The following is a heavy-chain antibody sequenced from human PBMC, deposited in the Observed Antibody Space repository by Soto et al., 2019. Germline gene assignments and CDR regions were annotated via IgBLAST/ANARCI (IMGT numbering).Heavy chain of an antibody. Sequence: QVQLQESGPGLVKPSGTLSLTCAVSVGSISSSNWWSWVRQPPGKGLEWIGEIYHSGSTNYNPSLKRRVTISGDKSKSQFSLTLGSVTAAETAVYYCARVTPPICCSGGSCYSRDFDYWGQGTMVTVSS. D-gene: IGHD2-15*01. CDR1: VGSISSSNW. V-gene: IGHV4-4*02. J-gene: IGHJ4*02. CDR3: ARVTPPICCSGGSCYSRDFDY. CDR2: IYHSGST.